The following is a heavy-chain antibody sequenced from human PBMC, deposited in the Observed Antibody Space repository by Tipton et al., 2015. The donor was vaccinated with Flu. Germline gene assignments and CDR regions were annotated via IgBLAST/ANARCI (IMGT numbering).Heavy chain of an antibody. CDR3: ARDRGVDAFSSYHGLDV. J-gene: IGHJ6*02. Sequence: TLSLTCTVSGASINNCSSFWGWIRQPPGKGLEWIGNIDCSGTTYYNPSLKSRITMSIDTSKNHFSLKLTSVTAADTALYYCARDRGVDAFSSYHGLDVWGQGTTVTVS. CDR2: IDCSGTT. CDR1: GASINNCSSF. D-gene: IGHD2-2*01. V-gene: IGHV4-39*07.